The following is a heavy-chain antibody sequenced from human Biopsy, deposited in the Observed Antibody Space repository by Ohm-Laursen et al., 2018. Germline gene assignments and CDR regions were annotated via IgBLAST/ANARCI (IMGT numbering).Heavy chain of an antibody. CDR1: GFSLSARGMC. CDR3: ARTPILIVSAGLVYRHRRHLQGMDV. V-gene: IGHV2-70*11. D-gene: IGHD6-13*01. Sequence: TQTLTLTCSFSGFSLSARGMCVSWIRQAPGKVLEWLTRVDWDDYKDYSASLQTKLSISKDTSNDQVVLTVNNVDPADTATYYCARTPILIVSAGLVYRHRRHLQGMDVWGQGIAVTVS. J-gene: IGHJ6*02. CDR2: VDWDDYK.